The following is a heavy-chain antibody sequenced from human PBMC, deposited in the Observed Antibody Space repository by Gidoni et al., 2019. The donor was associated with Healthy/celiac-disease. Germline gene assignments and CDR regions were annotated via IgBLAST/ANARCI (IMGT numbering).Heavy chain of an antibody. CDR3: ARQHPGTHYYDSSGYYGLPGY. J-gene: IGHJ4*02. CDR2: IYPGDSDT. CDR1: GYSFTSYW. D-gene: IGHD3-22*01. Sequence: EVQLVQSGAEVKKPGESLKISCKGSGYSFTSYWIGWGRQMPGKGLEWMGIIYPGDSDTRYSPSFQGQVTISADKSISTAYLQWSSLKASDTAMYYCARQHPGTHYYDSSGYYGLPGYWGQGTLVTVSS. V-gene: IGHV5-51*01.